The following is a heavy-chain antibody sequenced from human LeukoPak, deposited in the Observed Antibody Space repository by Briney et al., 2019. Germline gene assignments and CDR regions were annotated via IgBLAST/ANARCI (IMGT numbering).Heavy chain of an antibody. J-gene: IGHJ3*02. CDR3: AKFGLAGSGRYHDAFDI. V-gene: IGHV3-23*01. CDR1: GFTFSSYG. CDR2: ISGSGGST. D-gene: IGHD3-10*01. Sequence: PGGSLRLSCAASGFTFSSYGMTCVRQAPGKGLEWVSAISGSGGSTYYADSVKGRSTISRDNSKNTLYPQMNSLRAEDTAVYYCAKFGLAGSGRYHDAFDIWGQGTMVTVSS.